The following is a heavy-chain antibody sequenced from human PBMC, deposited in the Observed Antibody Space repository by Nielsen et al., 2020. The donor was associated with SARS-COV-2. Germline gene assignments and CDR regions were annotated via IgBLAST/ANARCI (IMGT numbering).Heavy chain of an antibody. CDR1: GFTFDDYA. CDR2: ISWNSGSI. J-gene: IGHJ5*02. D-gene: IGHD1-7*01. Sequence: GGSLRLSCAASGFTFDDYAMHWVRQAPGKGLEWVSGISWNSGSIGYADSVKGRFTIPRDNAKNSLYLQMNSLRAEDTALYHCARDWDYQTCCWFDPWGQGTLVTVSS. V-gene: IGHV3-9*01. CDR3: ARDWDYQTCCWFDP.